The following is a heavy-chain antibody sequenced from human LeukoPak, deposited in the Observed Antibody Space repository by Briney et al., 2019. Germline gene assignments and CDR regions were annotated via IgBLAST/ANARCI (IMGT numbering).Heavy chain of an antibody. J-gene: IGHJ6*03. CDR2: ISSSSSYI. CDR1: GFTFSSYS. Sequence: GGSLRLSCAASGFTFSSYSMNWVRQAPGKGLEWVSSISSSSSYIYYADSVKGRFTISRDNAKNSLYLQMNSLRAEDTAVYYCARDGRDLRVGYYYYYMDVWGKGTTVTISS. CDR3: ARDGRDLRVGYYYYYMDV. D-gene: IGHD1-26*01. V-gene: IGHV3-21*01.